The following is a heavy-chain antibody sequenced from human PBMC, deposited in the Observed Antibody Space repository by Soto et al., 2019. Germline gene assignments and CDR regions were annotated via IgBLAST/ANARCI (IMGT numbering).Heavy chain of an antibody. V-gene: IGHV3-23*01. D-gene: IGHD3-10*01. CDR3: ARSGSGTFFDY. CDR2: ISGSGDST. J-gene: IGHJ4*02. CDR1: GFTFSSYA. Sequence: VPLLESGGGLVQPGGSLRLSCAASGFTFSSYAMRWVRQAPGKGLEWVSAISGSGDSTYYADSVQGRFTISRDNSKNTLYLQMNSLRAEDTAVYYCARSGSGTFFDYWGQGTLGSVSS.